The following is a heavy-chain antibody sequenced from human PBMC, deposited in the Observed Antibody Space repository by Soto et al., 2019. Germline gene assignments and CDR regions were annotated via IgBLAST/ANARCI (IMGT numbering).Heavy chain of an antibody. CDR3: ARLASGWQYYYFDF. V-gene: IGHV4-34*01. Sequence: QVQLQQWGAGLLKPSETLSLTCAVYGGSFSPYFWSWIRQPPGKGLEWIGEINHSGSTNYNPSLTRRATLSVDTSQNQVSLKLHSVNAAETAVYFCARLASGWQYYYFDFWGRGTPVTVSS. CDR1: GGSFSPYF. D-gene: IGHD6-19*01. J-gene: IGHJ2*01. CDR2: INHSGST.